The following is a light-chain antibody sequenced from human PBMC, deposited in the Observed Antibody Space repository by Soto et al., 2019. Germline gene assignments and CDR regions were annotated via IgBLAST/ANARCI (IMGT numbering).Light chain of an antibody. CDR1: SSDVGGYNY. V-gene: IGLV2-11*01. CDR3: CSYAGSYTWV. J-gene: IGLJ1*01. CDR2: DVS. Sequence: QSALTQPRSVSGSPGQSVTISCTGTSSDVGGYNYVSWYQQHPGKAPKLMIYDVSKRPSGVPDRFSGSKSGNTASLTISGHQAEDEADYYCCSYAGSYTWVFGSGTKVNVL.